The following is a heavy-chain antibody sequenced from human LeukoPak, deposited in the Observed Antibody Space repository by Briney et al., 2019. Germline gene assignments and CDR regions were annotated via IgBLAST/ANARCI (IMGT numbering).Heavy chain of an antibody. Sequence: GGSLRLSCAVSGFTFSNAWMTWVRQAPGKGLEWVGRIKSKTDAGTTAYAAPVKGRFTISRDESKNTLYLQMNSLKTEDTAVYYCTTDLLRYFDWLRFDPWGQGTLVTVSS. D-gene: IGHD3-9*01. CDR3: TTDLLRYFDWLRFDP. CDR2: IKSKTDAGTT. J-gene: IGHJ5*02. V-gene: IGHV3-15*01. CDR1: GFTFSNAW.